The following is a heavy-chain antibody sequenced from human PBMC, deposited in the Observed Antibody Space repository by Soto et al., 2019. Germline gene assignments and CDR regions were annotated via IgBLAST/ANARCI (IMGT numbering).Heavy chain of an antibody. CDR2: IYYTGST. CDR1: GGSVSSESHY. Sequence: ASETLSLTCTVSGGSVSSESHYWSWIRQTPGKGLEWIGYIYYTGSTNYNPSLKGRVTMSVDTSRDQVSLRLRSVTRADTAVYYCARGQYDFRSGSYYYAMEVWGQGTKVTVSS. D-gene: IGHD3-3*01. J-gene: IGHJ6*02. CDR3: ARGQYDFRSGSYYYAMEV. V-gene: IGHV4-61*01.